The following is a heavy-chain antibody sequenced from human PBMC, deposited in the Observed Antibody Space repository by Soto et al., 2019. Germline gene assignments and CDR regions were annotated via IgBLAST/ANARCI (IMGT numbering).Heavy chain of an antibody. CDR1: GDSIGTGGYY. J-gene: IGHJ4*02. CDR2: IHYSGST. V-gene: IGHV4-31*03. D-gene: IGHD3-22*01. Sequence: QVQLQESGPGLVKPSQTLSLTCTVSGDSIGTGGYYWDWIRQHTWKGPEWIGYIHYSGSTYYNPSLMSRLTISLDTSKNQFSLHLSSVTAADTAVYYCATNHDDISGRTPLLFDSWGQGTLVTVSS. CDR3: ATNHDDISGRTPLLFDS.